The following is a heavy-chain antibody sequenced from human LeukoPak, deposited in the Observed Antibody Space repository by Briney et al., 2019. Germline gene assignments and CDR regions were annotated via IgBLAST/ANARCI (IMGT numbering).Heavy chain of an antibody. CDR1: GGSFSGYY. D-gene: IGHD3-10*01. CDR3: ARLGSVGYYNYQYMDI. CDR2: INDIGDT. V-gene: IGHV4-34*01. Sequence: SETLSLTCAVYGGSFSGYYWSWIRQPPGKGLEWIGEINDIGDTNYDPSLRSRVTISVDTSKNQFSLSLTSATAADTAVYFCARLGSVGYYNYQYMDIWGNGTTVTVSS. J-gene: IGHJ6*03.